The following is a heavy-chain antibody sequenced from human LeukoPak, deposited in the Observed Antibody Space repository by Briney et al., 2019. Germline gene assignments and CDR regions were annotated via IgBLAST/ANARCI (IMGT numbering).Heavy chain of an antibody. CDR3: ATSGYIADY. V-gene: IGHV3-21*01. CDR1: GFTFSSYS. D-gene: IGHD6-13*01. J-gene: IGHJ4*02. CDR2: ISSSSSYI. Sequence: GGSLRLSCAASGFTFSSYSMNWIRQAPGKGLEWVSSISSSSSYIYYADSVKGRVTISRDNAKNSLYLQMNSLRAEDTAVYYCATSGYIADYWGQGTLVTVSS.